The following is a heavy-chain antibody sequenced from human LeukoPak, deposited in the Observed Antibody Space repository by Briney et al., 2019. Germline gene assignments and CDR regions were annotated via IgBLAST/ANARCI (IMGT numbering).Heavy chain of an antibody. J-gene: IGHJ4*02. CDR3: ARESSRMAILFDY. CDR1: GGSISSYY. CDR2: IYYSGST. D-gene: IGHD2/OR15-2a*01. Sequence: PSETLSLTCTVSGGSISSYYWSWIRQPPGKGLEWIGYIYYSGSTNYNPSLKSRVTISVDTSKNQFSLKLSSVTAADTAVYYCARESSRMAILFDYWGQGTLVTVSS. V-gene: IGHV4-59*01.